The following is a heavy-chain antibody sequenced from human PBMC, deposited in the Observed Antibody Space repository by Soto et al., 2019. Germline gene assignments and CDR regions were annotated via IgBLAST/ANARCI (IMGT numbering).Heavy chain of an antibody. D-gene: IGHD3-3*01. CDR1: GFTFSSYW. CDR3: ATLNSFGSDF. J-gene: IGHJ4*02. CDR2: ITSDGSTT. V-gene: IGHV3-74*01. Sequence: PGGSLRLSCAASGFTFSSYWMHWFRQAPGKGLVWVSRITSDGSTTNYADSVKGRFTISRDNAKNTVFLHMNSLRAEDTAVYYCATLNSFGSDFWGQGTLVTVSS.